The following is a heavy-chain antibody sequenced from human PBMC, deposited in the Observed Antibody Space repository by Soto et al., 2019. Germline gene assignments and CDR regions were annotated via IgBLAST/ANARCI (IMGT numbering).Heavy chain of an antibody. CDR1: GFTFSSYG. Sequence: GGSLRLSCAASGFTFSSYGMHWVRQAPGKGLEWVAVISYDGSNKYYADSVKGRFTISRDNSKNTLYLQMNSLRAEDTAVYYCAKDRNYYGSGSSSFDYWGQGTLVTVSS. D-gene: IGHD3-10*01. CDR2: ISYDGSNK. CDR3: AKDRNYYGSGSSSFDY. V-gene: IGHV3-30*18. J-gene: IGHJ4*02.